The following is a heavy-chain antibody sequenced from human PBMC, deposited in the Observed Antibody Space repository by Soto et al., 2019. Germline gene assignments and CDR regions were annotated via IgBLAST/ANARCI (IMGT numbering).Heavy chain of an antibody. V-gene: IGHV1-69*13. CDR2: IIPIFGTA. J-gene: IGHJ6*02. D-gene: IGHD6-13*01. CDR3: ARENGNEAAASLYYYYYGMDV. Sequence: SVKVSCKASGGTFSSYAISWVRRAPGQGLEWMGGIIPIFGTANYAQKFQGRVTITADESTSTAYMELSSLRSEDTAVYYCARENGNEAAASLYYYYYGMDVWGQGTTVTVSS. CDR1: GGTFSSYA.